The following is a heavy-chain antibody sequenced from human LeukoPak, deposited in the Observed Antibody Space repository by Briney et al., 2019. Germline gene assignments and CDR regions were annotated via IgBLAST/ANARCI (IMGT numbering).Heavy chain of an antibody. Sequence: PGGSLRLSCAASGFTFSNYWMHWARQAPGKGLVWVSRINTDGSITSYADSVKGRFTISRDNAKNTLYLQMNSLRAEDTAVYYCVRVWEGAYWGQGTLVTVSS. V-gene: IGHV3-74*01. D-gene: IGHD1-26*01. CDR3: VRVWEGAY. CDR1: GFTFSNYW. CDR2: INTDGSIT. J-gene: IGHJ4*02.